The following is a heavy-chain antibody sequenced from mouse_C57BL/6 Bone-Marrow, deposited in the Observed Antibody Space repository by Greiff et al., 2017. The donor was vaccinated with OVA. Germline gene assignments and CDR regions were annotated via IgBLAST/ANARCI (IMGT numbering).Heavy chain of an antibody. CDR3: ARGRSYYAMGY. J-gene: IGHJ4*01. Sequence: EVQLVESGGGLVKPGGSLKLSCAASGFTFSSYAMSWVRQTPEKRLEWVATISDGGSYTYYPDNVKGRFTISRDNAKNNLYQQRSHMKSEDTAMYCCARGRSYYAMGYWGQGTTVTVSS. V-gene: IGHV5-4*01. CDR2: ISDGGSYT. CDR1: GFTFSSYA.